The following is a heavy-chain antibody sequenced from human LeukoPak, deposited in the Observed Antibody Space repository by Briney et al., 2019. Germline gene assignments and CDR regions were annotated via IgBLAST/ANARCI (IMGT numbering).Heavy chain of an antibody. CDR2: INHSGIT. Sequence: SETLSLTCAAYGGSFSGYYWSWIRQPPGKGLEWIGEINHSGITNYNPSLKSRVTISVDTSKNQFSLKLSSVTAADTAVYYCARGAYYYCSGSSYNRLYGMDVWGKGTTVTVSS. J-gene: IGHJ6*04. V-gene: IGHV4-34*01. CDR1: GGSFSGYY. CDR3: ARGAYYYCSGSSYNRLYGMDV. D-gene: IGHD3-10*01.